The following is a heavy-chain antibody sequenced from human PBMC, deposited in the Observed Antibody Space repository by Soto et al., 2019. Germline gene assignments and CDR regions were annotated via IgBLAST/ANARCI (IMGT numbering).Heavy chain of an antibody. CDR2: INPNGGST. CDR3: ARGLAAGDY. Sequence: QVQLVQSGAEVKNPGASVKVSCKASGYTFTNYYIHWVRQAPGQGLEWMAIINPNGGSTNYAQKFQGRVTLARDTFTSTVYMELRSLSSEDTAMYYCARGLAAGDYWGQGTLVTVSS. CDR1: GYTFTNYY. V-gene: IGHV1-46*01. D-gene: IGHD6-13*01. J-gene: IGHJ4*02.